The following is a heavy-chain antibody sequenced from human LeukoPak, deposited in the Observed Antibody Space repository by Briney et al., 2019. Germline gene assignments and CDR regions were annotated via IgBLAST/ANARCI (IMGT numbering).Heavy chain of an antibody. J-gene: IGHJ2*01. Sequence: GGSLRLSCAASGFTFSSFAMSWVRQAPGKGLEWVSTISGSGRNTYYAESVKGRFTISRDSSKNTLSLQLNGLSAEDTAIYYCARPGYCSGGTCSLDWYFDLWGRGTLVTVSS. CDR3: ARPGYCSGGTCSLDWYFDL. CDR1: GFTFSSFA. D-gene: IGHD2-15*01. V-gene: IGHV3-23*01. CDR2: ISGSGRNT.